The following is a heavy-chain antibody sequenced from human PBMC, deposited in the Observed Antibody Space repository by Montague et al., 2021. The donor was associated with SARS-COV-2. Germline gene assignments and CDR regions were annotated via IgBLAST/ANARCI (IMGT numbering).Heavy chain of an antibody. CDR3: ARAQPFHGYPHYFDL. J-gene: IGHJ2*01. CDR2: ISYDGSNK. D-gene: IGHD5-24*01. CDR1: GFTFSSYA. V-gene: IGHV3-30-3*01. Sequence: SLRLSCAASGFTFSSYAMHWVRQAPGKGLEWVAVISYDGSNKYYADSVKGRFTISRDNSKNTLYPQMNSLRAEDTAVYYCARAQPFHGYPHYFDLWGRGTLVTVSS.